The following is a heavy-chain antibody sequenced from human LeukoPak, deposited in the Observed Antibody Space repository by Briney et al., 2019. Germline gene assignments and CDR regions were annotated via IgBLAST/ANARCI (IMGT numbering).Heavy chain of an antibody. CDR2: IWYDGSNK. V-gene: IGHV3-33*01. CDR3: ARDLKQWLVGGGDGMDV. D-gene: IGHD6-19*01. Sequence: GRSLRLSCAASGFTFSSYGMHWVRLAPGKGLEWVAVIWYDGSNKYYADSVKGRFTISRDNSKNTLYLQMNSLRAEDTAVYYCARDLKQWLVGGGDGMDVWGKGTTVTVSS. J-gene: IGHJ6*04. CDR1: GFTFSSYG.